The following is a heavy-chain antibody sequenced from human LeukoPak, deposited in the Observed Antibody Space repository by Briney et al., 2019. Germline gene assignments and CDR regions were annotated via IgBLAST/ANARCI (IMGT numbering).Heavy chain of an antibody. D-gene: IGHD5-18*01. V-gene: IGHV3-33*01. CDR2: IWYDGSNK. CDR3: ARGYSYGYADVDY. CDR1: GFTFSSYG. Sequence: GGSLRLSCAASGFTFSSYGMHWVRQAPGKGLEWVAVIWYDGSNKYYADSVKGRFTISRDNSKNTLYLQMNSLRAEDTAVYYCARGYSYGYADVDYWGQGTLVTVSS. J-gene: IGHJ4*02.